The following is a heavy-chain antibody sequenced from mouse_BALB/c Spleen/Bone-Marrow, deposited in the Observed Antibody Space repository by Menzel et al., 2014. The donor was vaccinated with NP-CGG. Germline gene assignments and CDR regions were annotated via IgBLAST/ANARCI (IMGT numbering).Heavy chain of an antibody. J-gene: IGHJ4*01. Sequence: VKVVESGAELVRPGVSVKISCKGSGYTFTDYAMHWVKQSHAESLEWIGVINTYFGDISYNQKFKGKATIAVDKTSXTVYMELARLTAEDSAIYYCARGYSNNYAMDYWGQGTSVTVSS. CDR2: INTYFGDI. V-gene: IGHV1S137*01. D-gene: IGHD2-5*01. CDR3: ARGYSNNYAMDY. CDR1: GYTFTDYA.